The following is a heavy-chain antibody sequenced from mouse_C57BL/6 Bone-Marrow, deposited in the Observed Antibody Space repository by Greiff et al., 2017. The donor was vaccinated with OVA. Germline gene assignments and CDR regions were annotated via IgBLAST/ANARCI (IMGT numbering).Heavy chain of an antibody. CDR1: GYTFTSYW. V-gene: IGHV1-74*01. CDR3: AIAYYPWYFDV. Sequence: QVQLKQPGAELVKPGASVKVSCKASGYTFTSYWMHWVKQRPGQGLEWIGRIHPSDSDTNYNQKFKGKATLTVDKSSSTAYMQLSSLTSEDSAVYYCAIAYYPWYFDVWGTGTTVTVSS. J-gene: IGHJ1*03. D-gene: IGHD1-1*01. CDR2: IHPSDSDT.